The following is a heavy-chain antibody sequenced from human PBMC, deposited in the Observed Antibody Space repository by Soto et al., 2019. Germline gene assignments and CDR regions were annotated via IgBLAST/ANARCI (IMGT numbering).Heavy chain of an antibody. D-gene: IGHD6-19*01. Sequence: GGSLRLSCVVSGFSLSRAWMDWVRQVPGKGLVWVSRINKDATTTYADSVKGRFTISRDNAKNSLYLQMNSLRAEDTALYYCAKDQAPQWLVLGAFDIWGQGTMVTVSS. CDR1: GFSLSRAW. J-gene: IGHJ3*02. CDR2: INKDATT. V-gene: IGHV3-74*01. CDR3: AKDQAPQWLVLGAFDI.